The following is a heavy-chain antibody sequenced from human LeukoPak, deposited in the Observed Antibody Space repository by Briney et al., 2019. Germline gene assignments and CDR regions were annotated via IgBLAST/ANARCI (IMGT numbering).Heavy chain of an antibody. V-gene: IGHV3-48*01. Sequence: GGSLRLSCAASGFTFSSYSMNWVRQAPGKGLEWVSYISSSSSTIYYADSVKGRFTISRDNAKNSLYLQMNSLRAEDTAVYYCARDHRLRFSYFDYWGQGTLLTVSS. CDR1: GFTFSSYS. J-gene: IGHJ4*02. CDR2: ISSSSSTI. D-gene: IGHD3-3*01. CDR3: ARDHRLRFSYFDY.